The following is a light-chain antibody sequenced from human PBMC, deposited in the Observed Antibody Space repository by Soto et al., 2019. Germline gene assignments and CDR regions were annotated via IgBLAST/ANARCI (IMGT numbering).Light chain of an antibody. CDR3: QSYDSSNVV. CDR2: EDN. V-gene: IGLV6-57*01. J-gene: IGLJ2*01. CDR1: SGSIASNY. Sequence: NFMLTQPHSVSESPGKTVTISRTRSSGSIASNYVQWYQQRPGSSPTTVIYEDNQRPSGVPDRFSGSIDSSSNSASLTISGLKTEDEADYYCQSYDSSNVVFGGGTKLTVL.